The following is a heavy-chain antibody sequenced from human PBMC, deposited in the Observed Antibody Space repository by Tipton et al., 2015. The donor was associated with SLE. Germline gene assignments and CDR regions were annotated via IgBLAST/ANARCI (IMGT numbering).Heavy chain of an antibody. Sequence: SLRLSCAASGFTFSSYAMHWVRQAPGRGLEWVSSITSRGSTMYYADSVEGRFAISRDNAKNSLYLQMNSLRAEDTAVYYCARTNPMVQGIGYFDYWGQGTLVTVSS. CDR3: ARTNPMVQGIGYFDY. V-gene: IGHV3-48*03. CDR1: GFTFSSYA. D-gene: IGHD3-10*01. J-gene: IGHJ4*02. CDR2: ITSRGSTM.